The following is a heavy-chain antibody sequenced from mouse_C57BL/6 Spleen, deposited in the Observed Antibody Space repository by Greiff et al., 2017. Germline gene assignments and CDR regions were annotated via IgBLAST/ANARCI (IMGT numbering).Heavy chain of an antibody. V-gene: IGHV1-82*01. CDR3: ASPLYYDYDEGAFDY. CDR1: GYAFSSSW. CDR2: IYPGDGDT. J-gene: IGHJ2*01. Sequence: VKLQESGPELVKPGASVKISCKASGYAFSSSWMNWVKQRPGKGLEWIGRIYPGDGDTNYNGKFKGKATLTADKSSSTAYMQLSSLTSEDSAVYFCASPLYYDYDEGAFDYWGQGTTLTVSS. D-gene: IGHD2-4*01.